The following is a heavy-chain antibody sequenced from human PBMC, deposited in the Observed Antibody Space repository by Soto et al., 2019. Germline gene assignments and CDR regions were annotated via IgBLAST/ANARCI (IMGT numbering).Heavy chain of an antibody. CDR1: GGSISSYY. J-gene: IGHJ4*02. Sequence: SETLSLTCTVSGGSISSYYWSWIRQPPGKGLEWIGYIYYSGSTNYNPSLKSRVTISVDTSKNQFSLKLSSVTAADTAMYYCAREPKRSTGFGSDTTFDYWGQGTLVPVSS. V-gene: IGHV4-59*01. CDR3: AREPKRSTGFGSDTTFDY. CDR2: IYYSGST. D-gene: IGHD6-25*01.